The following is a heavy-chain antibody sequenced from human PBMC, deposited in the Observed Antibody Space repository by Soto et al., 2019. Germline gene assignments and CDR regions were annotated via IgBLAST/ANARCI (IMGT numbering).Heavy chain of an antibody. J-gene: IGHJ6*02. CDR3: ARMGFVLLGMDV. CDR2: INHSGST. D-gene: IGHD3-10*01. CDR1: GGSFIGYY. V-gene: IGHV4-34*01. Sequence: SETLSLTCAVYGGSFIGYYCSLIRQPPGKGLEWIGEINHSGSTNYNPSLKSRVTISVDTSKNQFSLKLSSVTAADTAVYYCARMGFVLLGMDVWGQGTTVTVSS.